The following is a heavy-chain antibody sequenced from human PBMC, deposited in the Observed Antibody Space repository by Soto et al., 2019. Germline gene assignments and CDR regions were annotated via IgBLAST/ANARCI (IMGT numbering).Heavy chain of an antibody. CDR3: ARGGNRYSNVASGVGGFDY. CDR1: GASISSSY. Sequence: LSLTCTVSGASISSSYWSWIRQSPERGLEWIAYVYHTGATNYNPSLKSRVTISLDTSKGQFYLNLTSLTTADTAVYFCARGGNRYSNVASGVGGFDYWGQGSLVTVSS. D-gene: IGHD5-12*01. CDR2: VYHTGAT. V-gene: IGHV4-59*01. J-gene: IGHJ4*02.